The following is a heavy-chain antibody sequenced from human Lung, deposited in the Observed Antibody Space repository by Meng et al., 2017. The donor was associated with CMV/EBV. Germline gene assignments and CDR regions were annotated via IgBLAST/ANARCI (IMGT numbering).Heavy chain of an antibody. D-gene: IGHD3-10*02. Sequence: SVKVSCKASGYTFTSYYMHWVRQAPGQGLEWMGIINPSGGSTTYAQKFQGRVTMTRDTSTSTVYMELSSLRSEDTAVYYCERDRYQYYYLHSWGQGTLVTVSS. CDR1: GYTFTSYY. CDR3: ERDRYQYYYLHS. CDR2: INPSGGST. V-gene: IGHV1-46*01. J-gene: IGHJ4*02.